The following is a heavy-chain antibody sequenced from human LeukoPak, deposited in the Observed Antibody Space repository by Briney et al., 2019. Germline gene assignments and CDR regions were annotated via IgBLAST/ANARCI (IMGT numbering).Heavy chain of an antibody. J-gene: IGHJ4*02. CDR2: IYYTGTT. Sequence: SETLSLTCTVSGGSISSTTNNWGWIRQPPGKGLEWIGSIYYTGTTNYNPSLKSQVTMSVDTSKNQFSLILSSVTAADTAVYYCAREGLYYYGSGSFDYWGQGTLVTVSS. V-gene: IGHV4-39*07. CDR3: AREGLYYYGSGSFDY. CDR1: GGSISSTTNN. D-gene: IGHD3-10*01.